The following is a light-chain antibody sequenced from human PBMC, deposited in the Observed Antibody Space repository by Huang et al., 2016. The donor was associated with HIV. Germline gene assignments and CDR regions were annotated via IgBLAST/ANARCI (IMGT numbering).Light chain of an antibody. CDR2: DTS. J-gene: IGKJ1*01. CDR1: QRVGGK. Sequence: EILMTQSPGTLSVSPGERATLSCRASQRVGGKLAWYQQRAGQAPRLLISDTSTRSTGIPDRFSGSGSGTDFTLTITSLQSEDFAVYYCQQYNKWPQTFGQGTKVEIK. CDR3: QQYNKWPQT. V-gene: IGKV3D-15*01.